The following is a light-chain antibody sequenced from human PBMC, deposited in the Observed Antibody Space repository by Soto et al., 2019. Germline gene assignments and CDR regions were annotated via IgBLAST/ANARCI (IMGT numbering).Light chain of an antibody. V-gene: IGLV1-40*01. CDR2: GNS. Sequence: QAVLTQPPSVSGAPGQRVTISCTGSSSNIGAGYDVHWYQQLPGTAPKLLIYGNSNRSSGVPDRFSGSKSGTSASLAITGLQAEDEADYYCQSYDSSLSGYYVFGTGNKVTVL. CDR1: SSNIGAGYD. J-gene: IGLJ1*01. CDR3: QSYDSSLSGYYV.